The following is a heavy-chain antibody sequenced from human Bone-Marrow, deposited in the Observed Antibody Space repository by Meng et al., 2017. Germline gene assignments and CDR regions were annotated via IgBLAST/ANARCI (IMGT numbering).Heavy chain of an antibody. Sequence: FQLAHSGVVVKKPGFSLQVSCKSSGGPFSSYTISCVRQAPGQGLERMGRIIPILGIANYAQKFQGRVTITADKSTSTAYMEVSSLRSEDTAVYYCARGKDIVVVPAVQDAFDIWGQGTMVTVSS. CDR2: IIPILGIA. D-gene: IGHD2-2*01. CDR1: GGPFSSYT. J-gene: IGHJ3*02. V-gene: IGHV1-69*02. CDR3: ARGKDIVVVPAVQDAFDI.